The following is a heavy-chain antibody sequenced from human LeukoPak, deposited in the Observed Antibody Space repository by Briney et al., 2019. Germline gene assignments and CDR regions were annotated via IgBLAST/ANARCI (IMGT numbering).Heavy chain of an antibody. Sequence: ASVKVSCKASGYTFTGYYMHWVRQAPGQGLEWMGWINPNSGGTNYAQKFQGRVTMTRDTSISTAYMELSRLRSDDTAVYYCARGKTIFGVVPGWFDPWGQGTLATVSS. J-gene: IGHJ5*02. CDR2: INPNSGGT. V-gene: IGHV1-2*02. D-gene: IGHD3-3*01. CDR1: GYTFTGYY. CDR3: ARGKTIFGVVPGWFDP.